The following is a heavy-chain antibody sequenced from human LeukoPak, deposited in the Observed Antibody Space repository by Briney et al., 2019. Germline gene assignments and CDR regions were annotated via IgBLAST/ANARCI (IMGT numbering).Heavy chain of an antibody. Sequence: GGSLRLSCAASGFTFSSYVMHWVRQAPGKGLEWVAIISYDGSNEYYADSVKGRFTISRDNSKNTLYLQMNSLRAEDTAVYYCAKDPGDGYIGPLDYWGQGTLVTVSS. CDR2: ISYDGSNE. J-gene: IGHJ4*02. CDR1: GFTFSSYV. D-gene: IGHD5-24*01. CDR3: AKDPGDGYIGPLDY. V-gene: IGHV3-30*04.